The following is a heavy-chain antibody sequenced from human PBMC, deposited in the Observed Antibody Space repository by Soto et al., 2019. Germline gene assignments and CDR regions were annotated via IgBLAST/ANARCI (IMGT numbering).Heavy chain of an antibody. CDR3: AREENSLDY. D-gene: IGHD1-26*01. CDR2: INPSGGSP. J-gene: IGHJ4*02. Sequence: ASVKVSCKASGYTFTSYFLHWVRQAPGQGLEWMGIINPSGGSPSYAQKFQGRVTMTRDTSTSTVYMELSSLRSEDTAVYFCAREENSLDYWGQGTLVTVSS. CDR1: GYTFTSYF. V-gene: IGHV1-46*01.